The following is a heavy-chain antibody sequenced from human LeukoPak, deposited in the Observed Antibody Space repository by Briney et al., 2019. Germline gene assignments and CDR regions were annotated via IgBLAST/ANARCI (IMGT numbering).Heavy chain of an antibody. CDR1: ACTFSSYA. D-gene: IGHD1-26*01. CDR3: AEARGRPHSYYGMEV. J-gene: IGHJ6*04. CDR2: IIPIFGRA. V-gene: IGHV1-69*13. Sequence: SVNVSCKSSACTFSSYAISWVRQAPGQGLEWMGGIIPIFGRANYSQKFQGRVTITADESTSTAYMELSSLRSGDTAVYYCAEARGRPHSYYGMEVWGKGTTVTVSS.